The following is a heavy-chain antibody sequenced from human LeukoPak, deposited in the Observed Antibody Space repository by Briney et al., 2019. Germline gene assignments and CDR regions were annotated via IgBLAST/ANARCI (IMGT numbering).Heavy chain of an antibody. V-gene: IGHV4-59*01. Sequence: SETLSLTCTVSGDSIRSYYWSWIRQPPGKELEWIGYIYYSGSTNYNPSLKSRVTISVDTSKNQFSLKLSSVTAADTAVYYCAREVGDRAYYDFWSGYLSPYYYYYYYMDVWGKGTTVTVSS. CDR2: IYYSGST. CDR1: GDSIRSYY. CDR3: AREVGDRAYYDFWSGYLSPYYYYYYYMDV. J-gene: IGHJ6*03. D-gene: IGHD3-3*01.